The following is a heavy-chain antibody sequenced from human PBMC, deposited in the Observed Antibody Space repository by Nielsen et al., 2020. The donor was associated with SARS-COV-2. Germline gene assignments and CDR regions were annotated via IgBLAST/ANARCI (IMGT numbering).Heavy chain of an antibody. CDR1: GYTFTSYD. J-gene: IGHJ4*02. Sequence: SVKVSCKATGYTFTSYDINWVRQATGQGLEWMGWMNPNSANTGYAQNFQGRVTMTRDTSISTAYMELRSLRSEDTAVYYCARSYSSSWYRGGQFDYWGQGTLVSVSS. V-gene: IGHV1-8*01. D-gene: IGHD6-13*01. CDR2: MNPNSANT. CDR3: ARSYSSSWYRGGQFDY.